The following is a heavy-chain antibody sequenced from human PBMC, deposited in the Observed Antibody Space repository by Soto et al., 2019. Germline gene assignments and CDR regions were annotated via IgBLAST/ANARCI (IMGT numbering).Heavy chain of an antibody. V-gene: IGHV1-58*01. CDR2: IVVGSGNT. CDR3: AAERGLHYYYGMDV. Sequence: SVKVSCKASGFTFTSSAVQWVRQARGQRLEWIGWIVVGSGNTNYAQKFQERVTITRDMSTSTAYMELSSLRSEDTAVYYCAAERGLHYYYGMDVWGQGTTVTVS. D-gene: IGHD4-4*01. CDR1: GFTFTSSA. J-gene: IGHJ6*02.